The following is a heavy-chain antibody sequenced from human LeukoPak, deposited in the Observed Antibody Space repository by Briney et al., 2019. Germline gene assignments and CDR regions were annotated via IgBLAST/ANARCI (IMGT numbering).Heavy chain of an antibody. CDR3: ARVTGYIVEDYFDY. J-gene: IGHJ4*02. CDR1: GGSISSYY. V-gene: IGHV4-59*01. D-gene: IGHD3-22*01. CDR2: IYYSGST. Sequence: SQTLSLTCTVSGGSISSYYWSWIRQPPGKGLEWIGYIYYSGSTNYNPSLKSRVTISVDTSKNQFSLRLSSVTAADTAVYYCARVTGYIVEDYFDYWGQGTLVTVSS.